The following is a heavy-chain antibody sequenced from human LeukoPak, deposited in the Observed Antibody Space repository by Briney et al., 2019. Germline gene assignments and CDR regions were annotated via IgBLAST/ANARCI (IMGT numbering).Heavy chain of an antibody. V-gene: IGHV3-11*04. Sequence: GGSLRLSCAASDFIIRNYYISWVRQAPGKGLEWVSYISSSGGTLYYADSVKGRFTISRDNAKNSLYLQMNSLRAEDTAVYYCATVTYGRFDYWGQGTLVTVSS. D-gene: IGHD4-17*01. CDR3: ATVTYGRFDY. CDR2: ISSSGGTL. CDR1: DFIIRNYY. J-gene: IGHJ4*02.